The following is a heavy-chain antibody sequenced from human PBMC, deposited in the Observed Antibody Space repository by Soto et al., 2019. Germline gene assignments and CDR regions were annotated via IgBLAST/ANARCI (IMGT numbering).Heavy chain of an antibody. D-gene: IGHD1-26*01. CDR2: HYSGGST. J-gene: IGHJ5*02. V-gene: IGHV3-53*01. Sequence: GGSLRLSCAISGFSVSSNYLSWVRQAPGKGLEWVSVHYSGGSTYYADSVQGRFTFSRDKSNNTLYLQMRRVRAEDTAVYFCARHRHPRGTVGATSPLDPWGQGTQVTVSS. CDR1: GFSVSSNY. CDR3: ARHRHPRGTVGATSPLDP.